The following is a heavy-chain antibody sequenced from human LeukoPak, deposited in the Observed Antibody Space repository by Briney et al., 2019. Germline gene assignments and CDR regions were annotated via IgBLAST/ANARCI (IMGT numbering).Heavy chain of an antibody. CDR3: ARERLYDSSGYYCLYYFDY. J-gene: IGHJ4*02. CDR2: IYTSGST. CDR1: GGSISSGSYY. V-gene: IGHV4-61*02. D-gene: IGHD3-22*01. Sequence: SQTLSLTCTVSGGSISSGSYYWSWIRQPAGKGLEWIGRIYTSGSTNYNPSLKGRVTISVDTSKNQFSLKLSSVTAADTAVYYCARERLYDSSGYYCLYYFDYWGQGTLVTVSS.